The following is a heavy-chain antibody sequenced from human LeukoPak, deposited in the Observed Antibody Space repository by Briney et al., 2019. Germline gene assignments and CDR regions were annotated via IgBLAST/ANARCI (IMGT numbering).Heavy chain of an antibody. CDR1: GFSFSNYS. V-gene: IGHV3-21*01. J-gene: IGHJ3*01. CDR2: ISSSSTYI. D-gene: IGHD4-17*01. CDR3: ARSGDYGDYGGSTNAFEF. Sequence: PGGSLTLSCAASGFSFSNYSMNRVRRAPGMGLEWVSSISSSSTYIYYADSMKGRFTVSRDNAKNSLYLQMHSLRAEDTAVYYCARSGDYGDYGGSTNAFEFWGQGTMVTDSS.